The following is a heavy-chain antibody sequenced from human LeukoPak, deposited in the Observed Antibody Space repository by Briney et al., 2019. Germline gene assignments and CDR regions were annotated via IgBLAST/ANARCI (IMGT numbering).Heavy chain of an antibody. CDR1: GGSFSGYY. Sequence: MSSETLSLTCAVYGGSFSGYYWSWIRQPPGKGLEWIGEINHSGSTNYNPSLKSRVTISVDTSKNQFSLKLSSVTAADTAVYYCASGPDDYGDSRFDYWGQGTLVTVSS. CDR2: INHSGST. J-gene: IGHJ4*02. V-gene: IGHV4-34*01. CDR3: ASGPDDYGDSRFDY. D-gene: IGHD4-17*01.